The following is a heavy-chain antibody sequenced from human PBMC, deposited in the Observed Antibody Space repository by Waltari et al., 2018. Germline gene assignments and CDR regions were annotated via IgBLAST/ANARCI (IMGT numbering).Heavy chain of an antibody. V-gene: IGHV1-69*01. D-gene: IGHD5-12*01. J-gene: IGHJ6*02. Sequence: QVQLVQSGAEVKKPGSSVKVSCKASGGTFSSYAISWVRQAPGQGLEWMGGISPIFGTANYAQKCQGRVTITADESTSTADMELSSLRSEDTAVYYCARALSGYRDPYGMDVWGQGTTVTVSS. CDR3: ARALSGYRDPYGMDV. CDR2: ISPIFGTA. CDR1: GGTFSSYA.